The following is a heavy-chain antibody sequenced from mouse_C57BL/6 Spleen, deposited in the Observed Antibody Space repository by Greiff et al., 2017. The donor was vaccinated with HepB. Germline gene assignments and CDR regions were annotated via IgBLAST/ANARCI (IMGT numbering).Heavy chain of an antibody. J-gene: IGHJ4*01. CDR2: IWGGGST. Sequence: VQLQQSGPGLVQPSQSLSITCTVSGFSLTSYGVHWVRQSPGKGLEWLGVIWGGGSTDYNAAFISRRSISKDNSKSQVFFKMNSLQADDTAIYYWARGHGNIAMDYWGQGTSVTVSS. V-gene: IGHV2-2*01. CDR3: ARGHGNIAMDY. D-gene: IGHD2-1*01. CDR1: GFSLTSYG.